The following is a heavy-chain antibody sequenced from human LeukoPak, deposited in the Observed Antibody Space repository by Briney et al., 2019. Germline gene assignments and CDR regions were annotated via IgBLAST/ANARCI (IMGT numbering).Heavy chain of an antibody. V-gene: IGHV4-34*01. CDR2: INHSGST. J-gene: IGHJ4*02. CDR1: GGSFSGYY. CDR3: AREEDSYYFDY. Sequence: ASETLSVTCAVYGGSFSGYYWSWIRQPPGKGLEWIGEINHSGSTNYNPSLKSRVTISVGTSKNQFSLKLSSVTAADTAVYYCAREEDSYYFDYWGQGTLVTVSS.